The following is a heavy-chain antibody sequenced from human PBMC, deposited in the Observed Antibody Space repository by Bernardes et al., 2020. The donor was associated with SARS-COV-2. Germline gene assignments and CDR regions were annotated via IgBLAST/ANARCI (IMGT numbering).Heavy chain of an antibody. Sequence: GGSLRLSCAASGFTFSSYGMHWVRQAPGKGLEWVAVIWYDGSNKYYADSVKGRLTISRDNSKNTLYLQMNSLRAEDTAVYYCARSVSYYYGMDVWGQGTTVTVSS. V-gene: IGHV3-33*01. J-gene: IGHJ6*02. CDR3: ARSVSYYYGMDV. CDR2: IWYDGSNK. CDR1: GFTFSSYG.